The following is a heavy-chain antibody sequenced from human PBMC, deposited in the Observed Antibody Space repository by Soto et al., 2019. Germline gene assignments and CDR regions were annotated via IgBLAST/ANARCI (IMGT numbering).Heavy chain of an antibody. V-gene: IGHV4-34*01. D-gene: IGHD6-6*01. J-gene: IGHJ6*02. CDR2: INLSGST. Sequence: PSETLSLTCAVYGGSFSGYYWSWIRQPPGKGLEWIGEINLSGSTNYNPSLKSRVTISVDTSKNQFSLKLSSVTAADTAVYNGTRGGTAAHPNCNYGIDAWGQGTTVTVSS. CDR1: GGSFSGYY. CDR3: TRGGTAAHPNCNYGIDA.